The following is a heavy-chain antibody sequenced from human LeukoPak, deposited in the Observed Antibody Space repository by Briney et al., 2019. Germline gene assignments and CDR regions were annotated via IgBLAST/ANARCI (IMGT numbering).Heavy chain of an antibody. CDR3: ARRGSTPYYYYYGMDV. J-gene: IGHJ6*02. V-gene: IGHV5-51*01. D-gene: IGHD6-13*01. Sequence: GESLKISCKGSGYSFTSYWIGWVRQMPGKGLEWMGIIYPGDSDTRYSPSFQGQVTISADKSISTAYLQWSSLKASDTAIYYCARRGSTPYYYYYGMDVWGQGTTVTVSS. CDR2: IYPGDSDT. CDR1: GYSFTSYW.